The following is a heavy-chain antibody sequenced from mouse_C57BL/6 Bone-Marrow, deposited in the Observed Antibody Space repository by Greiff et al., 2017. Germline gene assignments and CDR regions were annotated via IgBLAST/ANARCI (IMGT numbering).Heavy chain of an antibody. Sequence: EVKLQESGGGLVKPGGSLKLSCAASGFTFRDYGMHWVRQAPEKGLKWVAYISSGSSTLYYADTVKGRFTISRDNAKNTLFLQMIRLRSEDTAMYYCARERGGSSPRWYFDVWGTGTTVTVSS. CDR2: ISSGSSTL. D-gene: IGHD1-1*01. CDR1: GFTFRDYG. CDR3: ARERGGSSPRWYFDV. J-gene: IGHJ1*03. V-gene: IGHV5-17*01.